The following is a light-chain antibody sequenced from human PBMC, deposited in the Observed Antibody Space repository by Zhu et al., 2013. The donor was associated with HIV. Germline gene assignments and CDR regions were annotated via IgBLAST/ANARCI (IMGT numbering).Light chain of an antibody. V-gene: IGKV1-39*01. CDR1: HDIGKY. Sequence: DIQLTQSPSFLSASVGDRVTITCRASHDIGKYLAWYQQKPGKAPQLLIYAASSLQSGVPSRFSGSGSGTDFTLTISSLQPEDFATYYCQQSYIIPITFGQGTRLEIK. CDR2: AAS. J-gene: IGKJ5*01. CDR3: QQSYIIPIT.